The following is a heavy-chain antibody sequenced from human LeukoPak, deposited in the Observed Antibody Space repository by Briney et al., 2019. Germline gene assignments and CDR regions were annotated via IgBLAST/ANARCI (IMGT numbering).Heavy chain of an antibody. CDR3: AKETVDELTRTTGFDP. CDR1: GFTFSSYA. J-gene: IGHJ5*02. CDR2: ISYDGSNK. D-gene: IGHD1-7*01. V-gene: IGHV3-30-3*01. Sequence: PGGSLRLSCAASGFTFSSYAMHWVRQAPGKGLEWVAVISYDGSNKYYADSVKGRFTISRDNSKNTLYLQMNGLRAEDTAIYYCAKETVDELTRTTGFDPWGQGTLVTVSS.